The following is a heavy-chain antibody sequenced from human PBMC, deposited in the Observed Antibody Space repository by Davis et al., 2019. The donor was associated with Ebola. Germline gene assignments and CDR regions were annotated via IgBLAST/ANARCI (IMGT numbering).Heavy chain of an antibody. J-gene: IGHJ5*02. CDR2: IWYDGSNK. V-gene: IGHV3-33*01. Sequence: GESLKISCAASGFTFSSYGMHWVRQAPGKGLEWVAVIWYDGSNKYYADSVKGRFTISRDNSKNTLYLQMNSLRAEDTAVYYCARAIAARPNWFDPWGQGTLVTVSS. D-gene: IGHD6-6*01. CDR3: ARAIAARPNWFDP. CDR1: GFTFSSYG.